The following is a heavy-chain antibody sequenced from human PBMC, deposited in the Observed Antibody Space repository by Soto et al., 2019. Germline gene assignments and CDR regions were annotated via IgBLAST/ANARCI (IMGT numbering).Heavy chain of an antibody. J-gene: IGHJ4*02. CDR1: GGTFSSYT. V-gene: IGHV1-69*02. CDR3: ARGGHGWHY. CDR2: IIPILGIA. D-gene: IGHD6-19*01. Sequence: SVKVSCKASGGTFSSYTISWVRQAPGQGLEWMGRIIPILGIANYAQKNQGRVKNTADKSKSTAYMEMSSLKSEDTAVYYCARGGHGWHYWGQGTLVTVSS.